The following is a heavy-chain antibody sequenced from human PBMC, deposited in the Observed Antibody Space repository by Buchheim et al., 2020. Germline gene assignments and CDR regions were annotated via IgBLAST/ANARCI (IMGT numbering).Heavy chain of an antibody. CDR2: INWSGGKT. CDR3: AKTYSGSHYYYYYGMDA. Sequence: EVHLVESGGTVVRPGGSLRLSCVASGFNFDDFGMTWVRQVPGKGLEWVSSINWSGGKTDYADSVKGRFTISRDNAKNSLYLQMSSLRAEDTALYYCAKTYSGSHYYYYYGMDAWGQGTT. V-gene: IGHV3-20*04. CDR1: GFNFDDFG. J-gene: IGHJ6*02. D-gene: IGHD3-10*01.